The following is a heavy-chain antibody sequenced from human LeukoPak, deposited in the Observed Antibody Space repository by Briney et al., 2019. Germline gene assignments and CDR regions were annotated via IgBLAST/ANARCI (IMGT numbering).Heavy chain of an antibody. CDR3: ARHPPYGYFSGGDWLDP. CDR1: GGSISSSSYY. V-gene: IGHV4-39*01. Sequence: PSETLSLTCTVSGGSISSSSYYWGWIRQPPGKGLEWIGSIYYSGSTYYNPSLKSRVTISVDTSKNQFSLKLSSVTAADTAVYYCARHPPYGYFSGGDWLDPWGQGTLVTVSS. J-gene: IGHJ5*02. CDR2: IYYSGST. D-gene: IGHD5-18*01.